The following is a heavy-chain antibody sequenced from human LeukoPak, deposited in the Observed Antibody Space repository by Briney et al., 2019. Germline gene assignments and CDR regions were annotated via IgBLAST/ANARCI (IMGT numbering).Heavy chain of an antibody. J-gene: IGHJ4*02. CDR3: ATVGGYSYGYLKY. CDR1: RYSISSGYY. V-gene: IGHV4-38-2*01. CDR2: IYQSGRT. Sequence: SETLSLTCDVSRYSISSGYYWGWIRQSPGKGLEWVASIYQSGRTFYNPSLQSRVTISADTSKNQFSVKLTSVTAADTALYYCATVGGYSYGYLKYWGQGILVTVSP. D-gene: IGHD5-18*01.